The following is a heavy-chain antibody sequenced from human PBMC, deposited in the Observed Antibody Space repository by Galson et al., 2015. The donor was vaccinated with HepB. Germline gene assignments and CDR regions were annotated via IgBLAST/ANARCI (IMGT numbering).Heavy chain of an antibody. CDR1: GYTFTSYA. CDR3: ARAYYYGSGPRDAFDI. D-gene: IGHD3-10*01. CDR2: INAGNGNT. V-gene: IGHV1-3*01. Sequence: SVKVSCKASGYTFTSYAMHWVRQAPGQRLEWMGWINAGNGNTKYSQKFQGRVTITRDTSASTACMELSSLRSEDTAVYYCARAYYYGSGPRDAFDIWGQGTMVTVSS. J-gene: IGHJ3*02.